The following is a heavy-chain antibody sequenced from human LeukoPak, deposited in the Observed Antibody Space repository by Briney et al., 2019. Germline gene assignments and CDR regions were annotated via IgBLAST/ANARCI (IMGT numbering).Heavy chain of an antibody. CDR1: GYTFTGYY. Sequence: GASVKVSCKASGYTFTGYYMHWVRQAPGQGLEWMGWINPNSGGTNYAQKFQGRVTMTRDTSTSTAYMELSRLRSDDTAVYYCARASTPRVIASFDYWGQGSLVTVSS. CDR2: INPNSGGT. CDR3: ARASTPRVIASFDY. J-gene: IGHJ4*02. V-gene: IGHV1-2*02. D-gene: IGHD2-21*01.